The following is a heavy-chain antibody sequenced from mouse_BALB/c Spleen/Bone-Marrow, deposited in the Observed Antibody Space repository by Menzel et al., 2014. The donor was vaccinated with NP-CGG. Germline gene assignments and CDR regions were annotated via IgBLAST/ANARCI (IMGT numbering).Heavy chain of an antibody. D-gene: IGHD1-1*01. Sequence: EVQLQQSGPELVKPGASVKMSCKASGYTFTSYVMHWVKQKPGQGLEWIGYINPYNDGTKYNEKFKGKATLTSDKSSSTAYMERSSLTSEDSAVYYCARGVYYYGSSPYYFDYWGQGTTLTVSS. CDR3: ARGVYYYGSSPYYFDY. CDR1: GYTFTSYV. V-gene: IGHV1-14*01. J-gene: IGHJ2*01. CDR2: INPYNDGT.